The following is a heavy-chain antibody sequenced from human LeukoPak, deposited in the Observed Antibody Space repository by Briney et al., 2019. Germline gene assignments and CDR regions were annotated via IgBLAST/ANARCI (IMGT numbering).Heavy chain of an antibody. CDR2: ISWNSGSI. CDR3: AKSGYCSSTSCQGY. CDR1: GFTFSSYA. V-gene: IGHV3-9*01. J-gene: IGHJ4*02. D-gene: IGHD2-2*01. Sequence: PGGSLRLSCAASGFTFSSYAMSWVRQAPGKGLEWVSGISWNSGSIGYADSVKGRFTISRDNAKNSLYLQMNSLRAENTALYYCAKSGYCSSTSCQGYWGQGTLVTVSS.